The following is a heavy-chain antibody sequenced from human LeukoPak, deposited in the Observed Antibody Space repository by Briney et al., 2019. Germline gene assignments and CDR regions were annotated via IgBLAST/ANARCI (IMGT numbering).Heavy chain of an antibody. Sequence: SSETLSLTCTVSGGSISSRYWTWIRQSPGKGLEWIGYTYYSGSTNYNPSLKSRVTISVDTSKNQFYLKLSSVTAADTAVYYCARGGSYVDYWGQGTLVTVSS. V-gene: IGHV4-59*11. CDR2: TYYSGST. CDR3: ARGGSYVDY. CDR1: GGSISSRY. D-gene: IGHD1-26*01. J-gene: IGHJ4*02.